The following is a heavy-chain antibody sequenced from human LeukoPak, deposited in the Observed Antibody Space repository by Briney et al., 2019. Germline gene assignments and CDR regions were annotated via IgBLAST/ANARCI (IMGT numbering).Heavy chain of an antibody. J-gene: IGHJ4*02. Sequence: PRGSLRLSCAASGFSLGTYYMSWVRQAPGKGLEWVANIKQDGSEKHYVDSVKGRFTISRDNSKNSLYLQMSSLRAEDTAVYYCARDPRGSEYSHFDSWGQGTLVTVSS. V-gene: IGHV3-7*01. D-gene: IGHD3-10*01. CDR3: ARDPRGSEYSHFDS. CDR1: GFSLGTYY. CDR2: IKQDGSEK.